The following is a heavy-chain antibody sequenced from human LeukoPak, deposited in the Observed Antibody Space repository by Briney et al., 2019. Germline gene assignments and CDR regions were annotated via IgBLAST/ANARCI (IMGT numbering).Heavy chain of an antibody. Sequence: SETLSLTCTVSGGSIKGYFWSWIRQPPGKGLEWIATIYYNGNTFYNPSLKSRVAISIDMSKSQFSLHLSSVTAADTAIYYCARLTALAGHRGAFDIWGPGTMVTVSS. J-gene: IGHJ3*02. CDR2: IYYNGNT. D-gene: IGHD6-19*01. CDR1: GGSIKGYF. V-gene: IGHV4-59*04. CDR3: ARLTALAGHRGAFDI.